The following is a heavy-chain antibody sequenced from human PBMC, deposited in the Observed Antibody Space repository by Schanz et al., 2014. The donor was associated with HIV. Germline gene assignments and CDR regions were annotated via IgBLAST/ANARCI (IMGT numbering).Heavy chain of an antibody. V-gene: IGHV1-69*13. CDR1: GGTFNIYG. CDR2: FIPVFGTA. CDR3: ARTRGYSGYDPPYYYYYGMDV. J-gene: IGHJ6*02. Sequence: QVQLVQSGTEVAQPGASVKVSCKASGGTFNIYGISWVRQAPGQGLEWMGGFIPVFGTANYAQKIQGRVTMTADESTSTAYMELSSLRSEDTAVYYCARTRGYSGYDPPYYYYYGMDVWGQGTTLTVSS. D-gene: IGHD5-12*01.